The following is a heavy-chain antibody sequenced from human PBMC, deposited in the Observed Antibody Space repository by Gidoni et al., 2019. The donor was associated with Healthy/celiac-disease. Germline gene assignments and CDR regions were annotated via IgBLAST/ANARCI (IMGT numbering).Heavy chain of an antibody. V-gene: IGHV4-38-2*02. CDR3: ARDTGIAVAGFDP. CDR1: GYSISSGYY. CDR2: IYHSGST. Sequence: QVQLQESGPGLVKPSETLSLTCTVSGYSISSGYYWGWIRQPPGKGLEWIGSIYHSGSTYYNPSIKSRVTISVDTSKNQFSLKLSSVTAADTAVYYCARDTGIAVAGFDPWGQGTLVTVSS. D-gene: IGHD6-19*01. J-gene: IGHJ5*02.